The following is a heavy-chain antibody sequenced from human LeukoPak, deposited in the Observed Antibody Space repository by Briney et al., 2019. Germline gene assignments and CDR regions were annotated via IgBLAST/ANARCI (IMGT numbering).Heavy chain of an antibody. CDR2: INPNSGGT. Sequence: GASVKVSCKASGYTFTGYYMHWVRQAPGQGLEWMGWINPNSGGTNYAQKFQGRVTMTRDTSISTAYMELSRLRSDDTAVYYCARDLKQTNAPYNWFDPWGQGTLVTVSS. CDR3: ARDLKQTNAPYNWFDP. D-gene: IGHD6-13*01. CDR1: GYTFTGYY. V-gene: IGHV1-2*02. J-gene: IGHJ5*02.